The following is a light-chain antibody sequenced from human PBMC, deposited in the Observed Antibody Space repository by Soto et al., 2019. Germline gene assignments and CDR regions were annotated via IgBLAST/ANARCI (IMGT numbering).Light chain of an antibody. CDR1: QSVLYSSNNKNY. CDR2: WAS. CDR3: QPYYSFPRT. V-gene: IGKV4-1*01. J-gene: IGKJ4*01. Sequence: DIVMTQSPDSLAVSRGERATINCRSSQSVLYSSNNKNYLAWYQQKPGQPPKLLIYWASTRESGVPDRFSGSGSGTEFTLTISSLQAEDVAVYYCQPYYSFPRTFGGGTKVEIK.